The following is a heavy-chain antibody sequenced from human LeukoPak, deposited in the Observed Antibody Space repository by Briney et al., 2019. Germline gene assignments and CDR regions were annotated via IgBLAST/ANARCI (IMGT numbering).Heavy chain of an antibody. J-gene: IGHJ3*01. CDR1: GGSFSDYY. Sequence: SETLSLTYAVYGGSFSDYYWTWIRQPPGKGLEWLGEIDRSESTNYNPSLKSRVTISVDTSKNQFSLKLSSVTAADTAVYYCARHLGGSGSHDAFDLWGQGTMVTVSS. CDR2: IDRSEST. CDR3: ARHLGGSGSHDAFDL. D-gene: IGHD3-10*01. V-gene: IGHV4-34*01.